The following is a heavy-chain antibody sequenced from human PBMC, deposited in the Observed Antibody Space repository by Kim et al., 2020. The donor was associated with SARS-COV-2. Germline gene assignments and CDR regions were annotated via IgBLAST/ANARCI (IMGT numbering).Heavy chain of an antibody. D-gene: IGHD3-22*01. V-gene: IGHV5-51*01. J-gene: IGHJ4*02. CDR2: VYPDDSDV. CDR3: ARSFWRYFYDSNGFYSY. CDR1: GYSFSTYW. Sequence: GESLKISCKGSGYSFSTYWIGWVRQMPGKGLEWMGVVYPDDSDVRYSPSFQGQVTISADKSINTAYLQWSSLKASDTAMYYCARSFWRYFYDSNGFYSYWGQGTLVTVSS.